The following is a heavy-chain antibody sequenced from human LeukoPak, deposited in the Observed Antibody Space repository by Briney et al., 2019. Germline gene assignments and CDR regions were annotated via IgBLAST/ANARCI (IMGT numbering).Heavy chain of an antibody. CDR3: VRRPPPYYDSRGTTDVFDV. J-gene: IGHJ3*01. V-gene: IGHV4-59*01. D-gene: IGHD3-22*01. CDR2: VHYSANT. Sequence: SETLSLTCTVSGGSISSYYWSWIRQPPGKGLEWIGYVHYSANTNYNPSLKSRVTISVDTSKNQFSLKLTSVTAADTAVYYCVRRPPPYYDSRGTTDVFDVWGRGTMVTVSS. CDR1: GGSISSYY.